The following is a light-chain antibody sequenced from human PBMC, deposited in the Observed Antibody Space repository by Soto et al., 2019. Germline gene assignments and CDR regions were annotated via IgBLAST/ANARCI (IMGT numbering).Light chain of an antibody. CDR1: QSVSTK. CDR2: GAS. Sequence: EILMTQSPATLSVSPGETATLSCRASQSVSTKLARYQQKPGQAPRLLINGASTRATGVPARFSGWGSGTEFTLTISSLQSEDFAVYYCQQYNNWPRTFGQGTKVDIK. J-gene: IGKJ1*01. V-gene: IGKV3-15*01. CDR3: QQYNNWPRT.